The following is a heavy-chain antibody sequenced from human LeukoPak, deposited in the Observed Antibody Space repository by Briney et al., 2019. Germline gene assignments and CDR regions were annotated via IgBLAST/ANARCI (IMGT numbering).Heavy chain of an antibody. J-gene: IGHJ4*02. Sequence: SQTLSPTCTVSGGSISSGGYYWSWIRQHPGKGLEWIGYIYYSGSTYYSPSLKSRVTISVDTSKNQFSLKLSSVTAADAAVYYCARDLGGYSYFDYWGQGTLVTVSS. D-gene: IGHD5-18*01. CDR3: ARDLGGYSYFDY. V-gene: IGHV4-31*03. CDR2: IYYSGST. CDR1: GGSISSGGYY.